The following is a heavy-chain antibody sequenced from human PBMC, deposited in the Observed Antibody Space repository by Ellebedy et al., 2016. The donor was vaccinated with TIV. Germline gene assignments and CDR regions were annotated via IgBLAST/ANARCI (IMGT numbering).Heavy chain of an antibody. CDR3: ARDPLRFGEVVPDY. J-gene: IGHJ4*02. CDR2: ISNEGDHK. V-gene: IGHV3-30*03. CDR1: GFTFTAYG. Sequence: PGGSLRLSCAVSGFTFTAYGFHWVRQAPGKGLEWLGVISNEGDHKYYGDTLKGRLTISRDNSENTVYLQLASLTTEDTATYYCARDPLRFGEVVPDYWGQGTVVTVSS. D-gene: IGHD3-16*01.